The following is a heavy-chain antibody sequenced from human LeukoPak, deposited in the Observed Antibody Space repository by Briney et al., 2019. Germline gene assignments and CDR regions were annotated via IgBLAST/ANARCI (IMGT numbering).Heavy chain of an antibody. D-gene: IGHD1-26*01. V-gene: IGHV1-2*02. CDR2: INPNSGGT. Sequence: ASVTVSFTASVYTFTYYYMHWVRQAPGQGREWMGWINPNSGGTNYAQKFQGRVTMTRDTSISTAYMELSRLRSDDTAVYYCAREGPIVGATHLVDYWGQGTLVTVSS. J-gene: IGHJ4*02. CDR1: VYTFTYYY. CDR3: AREGPIVGATHLVDY.